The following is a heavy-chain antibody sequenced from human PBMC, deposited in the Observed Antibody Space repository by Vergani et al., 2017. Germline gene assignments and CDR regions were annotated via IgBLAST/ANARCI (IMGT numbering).Heavy chain of an antibody. D-gene: IGHD6-19*01. CDR3: ARDPRYSSTYYGMDV. V-gene: IGHV3-66*02. CDR1: GFTVSSNY. Sequence: VQLVESGGGLVKPGGSLRLSCAASGFTVSSNYMSWVRQAPGKGLEWVSVIYSGGSTYYADSVKGRFTISRDNSKNTLYLQMNSLRAEDTAVYYCARDPRYSSTYYGMDVWGQGTTVTVSS. J-gene: IGHJ6*02. CDR2: IYSGGST.